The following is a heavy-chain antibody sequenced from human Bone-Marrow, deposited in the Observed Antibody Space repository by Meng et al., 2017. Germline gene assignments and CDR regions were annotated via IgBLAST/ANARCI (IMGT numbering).Heavy chain of an antibody. Sequence: QVQLQESGPGLVKPSGTLSRTCAVSGGSISSSNWWSWVRQPPGKGLEWIGEIYHSGSTNYNPSLKSRVTISVDKSKNQFSLNLNSMTAADTAVYYCASFDHIPRRNYFDYWGQGTLVTVSS. D-gene: IGHD2-21*01. CDR3: ASFDHIPRRNYFDY. CDR2: IYHSGST. V-gene: IGHV4-4*02. CDR1: GGSISSSNW. J-gene: IGHJ4*02.